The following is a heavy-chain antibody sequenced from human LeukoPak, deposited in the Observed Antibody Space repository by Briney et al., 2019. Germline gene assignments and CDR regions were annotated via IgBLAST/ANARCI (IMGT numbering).Heavy chain of an antibody. CDR3: ARGHYQLS. D-gene: IGHD2-2*01. CDR2: IKEEGSEK. CDR1: GFTFSSYW. J-gene: IGHJ5*02. V-gene: IGHV3-7*01. Sequence: GGSLRLSCAVSGFTFSSYWMSWVRQAPGKGLEWVACIKEEGSEKHYVDSVKGRFTISRDNAKNSLYLQMNSLRAEDTAVYYCARGHYQLSWGQGILVTVSS.